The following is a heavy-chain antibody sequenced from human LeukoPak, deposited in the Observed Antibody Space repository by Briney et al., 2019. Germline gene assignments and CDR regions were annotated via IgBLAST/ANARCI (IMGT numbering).Heavy chain of an antibody. Sequence: GGSLRLSCAASGFTFSSYAMSWVRQAPGKGLEWVSAISGSGGSTYYADSVKGRFTISRDNSKNTLYLQMNSLRAEDTAVYYRAKGFVFGRSCHAFDIWGQGTMVTVSS. CDR1: GFTFSSYA. CDR2: ISGSGGST. D-gene: IGHD3-10*01. CDR3: AKGFVFGRSCHAFDI. J-gene: IGHJ3*02. V-gene: IGHV3-23*01.